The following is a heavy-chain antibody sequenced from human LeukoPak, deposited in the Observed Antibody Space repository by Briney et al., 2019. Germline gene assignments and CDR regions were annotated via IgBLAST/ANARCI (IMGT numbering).Heavy chain of an antibody. V-gene: IGHV3-11*01. Sequence: GGSLRLSCAASGFTFSDYYMSWIRQAPGKGLEWVSYISTSGSTIYYADSVKGRFTISRDNAKNSLYLQMNSLRAEDTAVYYCAKERAEYSSSSTDDYWGQGTLVTVSS. CDR2: ISTSGSTI. J-gene: IGHJ4*02. D-gene: IGHD6-6*01. CDR1: GFTFSDYY. CDR3: AKERAEYSSSSTDDY.